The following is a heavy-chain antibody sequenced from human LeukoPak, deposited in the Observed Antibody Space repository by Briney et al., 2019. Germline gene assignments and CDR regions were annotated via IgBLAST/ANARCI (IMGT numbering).Heavy chain of an antibody. Sequence: GGSLRLSCAASGFTVSSNYMSWVRQAPGKGLEWVSVIYSGGSTYYADSVKGRFTISRDNSKNTLYLQMNSLRAEDTALYYCAKGHAWELGYYFDYWGQGTLVTVSS. CDR1: GFTVSSNY. CDR3: AKGHAWELGYYFDY. D-gene: IGHD1-26*01. CDR2: IYSGGST. J-gene: IGHJ4*02. V-gene: IGHV3-53*05.